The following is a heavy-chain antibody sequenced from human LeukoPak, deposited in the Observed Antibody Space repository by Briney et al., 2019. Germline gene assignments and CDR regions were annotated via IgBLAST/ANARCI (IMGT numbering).Heavy chain of an antibody. Sequence: ASVKVSCKASGYTFTSYDINWVRQATGQGLELMGWMNPNSGNTGYAQKFQGRVTMTRNTSISTAYMELSSLRSEDTAVYYCATDSPGEWLRWGGTSWIHWGQGTLVTVSS. CDR2: MNPNSGNT. J-gene: IGHJ4*02. V-gene: IGHV1-8*01. CDR1: GYTFTSYD. CDR3: ATDSPGEWLRWGGTSWIH. D-gene: IGHD5-12*01.